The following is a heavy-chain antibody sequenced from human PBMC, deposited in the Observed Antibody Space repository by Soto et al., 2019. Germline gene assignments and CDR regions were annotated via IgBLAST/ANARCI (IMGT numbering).Heavy chain of an antibody. CDR1: GYTFTRYD. J-gene: IGHJ6*03. CDR2: MNPQTGNT. D-gene: IGHD6-6*01. Sequence: ASVKVSCKASGYTFTRYDITWVRQATGQGLEWMGWMNPQTGNTAYAEKFQGRVTMTRSTSINTAYMELSGLRSEDTAVYYCARLSEESSSSNYYYFSTDVWGKGSTVTLSS. CDR3: ARLSEESSSSNYYYFSTDV. V-gene: IGHV1-8*01.